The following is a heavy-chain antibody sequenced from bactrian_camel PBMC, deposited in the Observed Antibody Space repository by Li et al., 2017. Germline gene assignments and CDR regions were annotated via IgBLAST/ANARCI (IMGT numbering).Heavy chain of an antibody. J-gene: IGHJ4*01. CDR3: AAGWSFGVGTLLRRHYNY. Sequence: QLVESGGGSVQAGGSLRLSCAASGFGFSRKCMAWFRQAPGKEREGVAIINTYTAYTAYADSVKGRFTISQDNAKNMVYLQVNSVKAEDTVMYYCAAGWSFGVGTLLRRHYNYWGQGPRSPSP. CDR1: GFGFSRKC. V-gene: IGHV3-2*01. CDR2: INTYTAYT. D-gene: IGHD2*01.